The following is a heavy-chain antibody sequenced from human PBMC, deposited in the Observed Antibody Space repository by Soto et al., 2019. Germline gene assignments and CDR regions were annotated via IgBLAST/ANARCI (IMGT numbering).Heavy chain of an antibody. CDR2: IYPGDSDT. V-gene: IGHV5-51*03. CDR3: ARLFNPPGPFDP. Sequence: PGESRKSSCKGSGYSFTSYWIGWVRQMPGKGLEWMGIIYPGDSDTRYSPSFQGQVTISADKSISTAYLQWSSLKASDTAMSYCARLFNPPGPFDPWGPGTLVTVSS. CDR1: GYSFTSYW. J-gene: IGHJ5*02. D-gene: IGHD2-21*01.